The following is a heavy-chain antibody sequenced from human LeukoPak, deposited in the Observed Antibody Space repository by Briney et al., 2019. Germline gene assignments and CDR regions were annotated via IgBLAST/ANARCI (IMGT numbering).Heavy chain of an antibody. Sequence: GGSLRLSCAPSGFKLSSYSMNWVRQAPGKGLEWVSYISSGSYTIYYADSVKGRFTTARDNAKNSLSLQMNSLRAEDTAVYYCAREHGETTFDAFDIWGQGTMVTVSS. V-gene: IGHV3-48*01. CDR3: AREHGETTFDAFDI. J-gene: IGHJ3*02. CDR2: ISSGSYTI. CDR1: GFKLSSYS. D-gene: IGHD1-7*01.